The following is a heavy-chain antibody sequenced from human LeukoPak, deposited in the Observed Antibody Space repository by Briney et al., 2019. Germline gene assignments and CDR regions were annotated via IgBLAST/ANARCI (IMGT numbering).Heavy chain of an antibody. CDR1: GFTFSSYW. V-gene: IGHV3-7*01. Sequence: GGSLRLSCAASGFTFSSYWMSWVRQAPGKGLEWVANIKQDASEKYYVDSVKGRFTISRDNAKNSLYLQMNSLRAEDTAVYYCARDRVLRYFDGVFDYWGQGTLVTVSS. D-gene: IGHD3-9*01. CDR2: IKQDASEK. J-gene: IGHJ4*02. CDR3: ARDRVLRYFDGVFDY.